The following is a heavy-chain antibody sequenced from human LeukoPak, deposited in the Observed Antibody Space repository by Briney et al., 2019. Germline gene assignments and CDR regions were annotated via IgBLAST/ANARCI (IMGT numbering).Heavy chain of an antibody. Sequence: SETLSLTCTVSGGSISSYYWSWIRQPPGKGLEWIGYIYYSGSTNYNPSLKSRVTISVDTSKNQFSLKLSSVTAADTAVYYCVAMDGYSYGPSRYYYYYMDVWGKGTTVTVPS. CDR3: VAMDGYSYGPSRYYYYYMDV. D-gene: IGHD5-18*01. J-gene: IGHJ6*03. CDR2: IYYSGST. V-gene: IGHV4-59*01. CDR1: GGSISSYY.